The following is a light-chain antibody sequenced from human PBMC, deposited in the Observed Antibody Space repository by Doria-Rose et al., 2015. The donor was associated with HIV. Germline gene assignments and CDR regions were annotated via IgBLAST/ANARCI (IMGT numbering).Light chain of an antibody. Sequence: DIAMTQSSGTLSLTPGDRATLSCRASQSFSRTYLAWYQQKPGQAPSLLIYDGSTRATGIPDRFSASGSGTDFTLTINRLEPEDFALYYCHQYGTSWTFGQGTKVEI. CDR2: DGS. J-gene: IGKJ1*01. CDR1: QSFSRTY. V-gene: IGKV3-20*01. CDR3: HQYGTSWT.